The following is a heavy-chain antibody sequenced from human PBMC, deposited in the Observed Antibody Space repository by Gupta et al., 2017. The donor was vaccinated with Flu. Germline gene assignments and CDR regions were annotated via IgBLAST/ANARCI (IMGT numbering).Heavy chain of an antibody. J-gene: IGHJ6*02. CDR2: ISDDGNTK. D-gene: IGHD4-17*01. CDR1: GFPFSNYG. CDR3: AKKVVPTVATYGMDV. Sequence: VQLVESVGGVVQPGRSLRLSCAASGFPFSNYGLHWVRQAQGKGQEGGAVISDDGNTKFYADSVKGRFTISKDNSKNTMYLQMNSLRPEETAVYYCAKKVVPTVATYGMDVWGQGTTVTVSS. V-gene: IGHV3-30*18.